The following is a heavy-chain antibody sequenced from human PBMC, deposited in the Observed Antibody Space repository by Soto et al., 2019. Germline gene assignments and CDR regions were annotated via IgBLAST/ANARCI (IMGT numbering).Heavy chain of an antibody. CDR3: ARDLSPGGGSYFRDYWNFDL. CDR2: IIPIFGTA. CDR1: GGTFSSYA. Sequence: QVQLVQSGAEVKKPGSSVKVSCKASGGTFSSYAISWVRQAPGQGLEWMGGIIPIFGTANYAQKFQGRVTITADESTSTAYMDLSSLRSEDTAAYHCARDLSPGGGSYFRDYWNFDLWGRGTLVTVSS. J-gene: IGHJ2*01. D-gene: IGHD1-26*01. V-gene: IGHV1-69*01.